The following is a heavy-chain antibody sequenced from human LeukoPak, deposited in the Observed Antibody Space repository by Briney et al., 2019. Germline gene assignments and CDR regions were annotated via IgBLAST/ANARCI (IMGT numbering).Heavy chain of an antibody. Sequence: PSETLSLTCTVSGGSISSYYWSWIRQPPGKGLEWIGYIYYSGSTNYNPSLKSRVTISVDTSKNQFSLKLSSVPAADTAVYYCARDLAVAAPWYAFDIWGQGTMVTVSS. CDR3: ARDLAVAAPWYAFDI. CDR1: GGSISSYY. CDR2: IYYSGST. D-gene: IGHD6-19*01. V-gene: IGHV4-59*01. J-gene: IGHJ3*02.